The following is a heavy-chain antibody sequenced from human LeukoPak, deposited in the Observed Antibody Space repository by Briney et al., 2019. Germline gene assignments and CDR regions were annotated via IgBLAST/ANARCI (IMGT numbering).Heavy chain of an antibody. D-gene: IGHD3-22*01. CDR2: INPSGGST. Sequence: ASVKVSCKASGYTFTSYYMHWVRQAPGQGLEWMGIINPSGGSTSYAQKFQGRVTMTRDTSTSTVYMELSSLRSEDTAVYYCARDRYYNDSSGYIRGISFDYWGQGTLVTVPS. J-gene: IGHJ4*02. CDR3: ARDRYYNDSSGYIRGISFDY. CDR1: GYTFTSYY. V-gene: IGHV1-46*01.